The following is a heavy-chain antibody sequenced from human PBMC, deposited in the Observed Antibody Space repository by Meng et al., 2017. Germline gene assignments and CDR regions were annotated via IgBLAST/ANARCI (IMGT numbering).Heavy chain of an antibody. CDR2: ISGNGGST. CDR3: AKLGSDY. J-gene: IGHJ4*02. Sequence: VHLVEPGGGFVQPGGSLRLSCAASEFTFSISAMSWVRQAPGKGLEWVSGISGNGGSTFYADSVKGRFTISRDNSKNTLYLQMNSLRVEDTALYYCAKLGSDYWGQGTLVTVSS. CDR1: EFTFSISA. D-gene: IGHD7-27*01. V-gene: IGHV3-23*04.